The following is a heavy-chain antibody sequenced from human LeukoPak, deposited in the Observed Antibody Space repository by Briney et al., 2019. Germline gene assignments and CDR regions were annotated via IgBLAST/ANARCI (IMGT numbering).Heavy chain of an antibody. CDR1: GASISSNHY. Sequence: SETLSLTCTVSGASISSNHYWGRIRPPPGVGLEWIGNNHYRINTYSNPSLKSRLTISIDTSKKQFSLRLSSVTAADTAVYYCARYEEEDGYNAKTIDYWGQGALVTVSS. V-gene: IGHV4-39*01. D-gene: IGHD5-24*01. CDR3: ARYEEEDGYNAKTIDY. CDR2: NHYRINT. J-gene: IGHJ4*02.